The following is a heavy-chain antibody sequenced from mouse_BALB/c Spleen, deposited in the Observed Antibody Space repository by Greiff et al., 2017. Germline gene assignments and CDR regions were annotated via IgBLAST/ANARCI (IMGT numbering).Heavy chain of an antibody. CDR3: ASYYDCDLYCYALDY. V-gene: IGHV1S137*01. J-gene: IGHJ4*01. CDR2: ISTCDGDA. CDR1: GYTFTDYA. D-gene: IGHD2-4*01. Sequence: QVQLQQSGAELVRPGVSLKISCTGSGYTFTDYAMHWVKQSHAKSLEWIGVISTCDGDAGYNQKFKGKATMTVDKSSSTAYMEIARLTSEDSAIYYCASYYDCDLYCYALDYWGQGTSVTVSS.